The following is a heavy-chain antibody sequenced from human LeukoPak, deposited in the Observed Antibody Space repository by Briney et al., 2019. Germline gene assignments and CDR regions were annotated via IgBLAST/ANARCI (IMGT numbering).Heavy chain of an antibody. CDR1: GGTFSSYA. J-gene: IGHJ4*02. CDR2: ISAYNGNT. CDR3: ARGSDIVATIPTDY. V-gene: IGHV1-18*01. D-gene: IGHD5-12*01. Sequence: ASVKVSCKASGGTFSSYAISWVRQAPGQGLEWMGWISAYNGNTNYAQKLQGRVTMTTDTSTSTAYMELRSLRSDDTAVYYCARGSDIVATIPTDYWGQGTLVTVSS.